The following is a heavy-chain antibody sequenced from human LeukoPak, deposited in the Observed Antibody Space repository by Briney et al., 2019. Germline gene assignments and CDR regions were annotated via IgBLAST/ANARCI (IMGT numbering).Heavy chain of an antibody. CDR3: AKDFAPSVTAGHHY. V-gene: IGHV3-23*01. Sequence: GGSLRLSCAASGFTFSSYWMSWARQAPGKGLEWVSAVSGSGGSPYYADSVKGRFIISRDNSKNTLYLQMNRLRADHTAVYYCAKDFAPSVTAGHHYWGQGTLVTVSS. CDR1: GFTFSSYW. D-gene: IGHD2-21*02. J-gene: IGHJ4*02. CDR2: VSGSGGSP.